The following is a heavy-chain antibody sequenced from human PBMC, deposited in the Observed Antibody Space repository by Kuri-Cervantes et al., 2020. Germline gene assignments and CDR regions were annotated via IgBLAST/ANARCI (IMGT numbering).Heavy chain of an antibody. CDR2: VYNSGGT. CDR3: AKGAGYCSSTSCYNYYYYYMDV. CDR1: GRSVNSGGHY. V-gene: IGHV4-61*08. Sequence: GSLRLSCAVSGRSVNSGGHYWNWIRQPPGKGLEWIGSVYNSGGTTNYNPSLKSRVIISVDTSNNQFSLKLSSVTAADTAVYYCAKGAGYCSSTSCYNYYYYYMDVWGKGTTVTVSS. D-gene: IGHD2-2*01. J-gene: IGHJ6*03.